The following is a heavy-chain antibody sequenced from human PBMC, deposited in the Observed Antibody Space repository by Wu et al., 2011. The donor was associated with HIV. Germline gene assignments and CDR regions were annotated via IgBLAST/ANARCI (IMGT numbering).Heavy chain of an antibody. D-gene: IGHD2-15*01. CDR1: GYTFSNYR. J-gene: IGHJ4*02. CDR3: ARPYCSGGNCLGFDF. V-gene: IGHV1-18*01. Sequence: QVQLVQSGAEVKKPGASVKVSCKASGYTFSNYRISWVRQAPGRGLEWMGWISAYNGDTNYAQKFQGRVTMTRDTSISTAYMELSRLRSDDTAVYYCARPYCSGGNCLGFDFWGQGTLVTVSS. CDR2: ISAYNGDT.